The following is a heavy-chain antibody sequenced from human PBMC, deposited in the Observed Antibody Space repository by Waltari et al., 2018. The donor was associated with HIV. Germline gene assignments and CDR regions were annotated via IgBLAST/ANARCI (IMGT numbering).Heavy chain of an antibody. V-gene: IGHV4-34*01. CDR3: SREGYGGNPANDFDF. D-gene: IGHD2-15*01. Sequence: QVQLQHSGAGPLKPSETLSITCTVSGGSFCGYFWRWIRQPPGQGLEWIGEVNHSGNINYNPSLKSRLIISVDTSKSQFSLRLKSVTAADTAVYYCSREGYGGNPANDFDFWVQGTLVSVSS. CDR1: GGSFCGYF. CDR2: VNHSGNI. J-gene: IGHJ4*02.